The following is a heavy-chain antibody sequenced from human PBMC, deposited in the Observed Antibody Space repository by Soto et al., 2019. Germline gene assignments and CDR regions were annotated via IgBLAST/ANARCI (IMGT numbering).Heavy chain of an antibody. J-gene: IGHJ6*02. V-gene: IGHV4-61*08. D-gene: IGHD6-19*01. CDR1: GGSISSGGYS. CDR2: IHYSGST. Sequence: PSETLSLTCAVSGGSISSGGYSWSWIRQPPGKGLEWIGYIHYSGSTNYNLSLESRVTVSVDTSKNQFFLKVTSVIAADTAVYYCARGIEGWYQGRYYYGMDVWGQGTTVTVSS. CDR3: ARGIEGWYQGRYYYGMDV.